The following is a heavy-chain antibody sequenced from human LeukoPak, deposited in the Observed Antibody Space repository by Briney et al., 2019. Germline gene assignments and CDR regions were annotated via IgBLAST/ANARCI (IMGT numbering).Heavy chain of an antibody. CDR2: IKEDGNEK. D-gene: IGHD3-10*02. J-gene: IGHJ6*04. Sequence: GGSLRLSCAASGFSFSNYWMTWVRQAPGKGLEWVAHIKEDGNEKYYVDSVKGRFTISRDNAKNSLYLQMNSLRAEDTAVYYCAELGITMIGGVWGKGTTVTISS. CDR3: AELGITMIGGV. CDR1: GFSFSNYW. V-gene: IGHV3-7*01.